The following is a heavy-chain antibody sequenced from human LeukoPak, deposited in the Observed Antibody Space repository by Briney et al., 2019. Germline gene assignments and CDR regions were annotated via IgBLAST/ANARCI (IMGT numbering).Heavy chain of an antibody. CDR1: GYTFTSYD. D-gene: IGHD3-9*01. CDR3: ARVRGLRYFDWLSVPFDY. CDR2: MNPNRGNT. Sequence: GASVKVSCKASGYTFTSYDINWVRQATGQGLEWMGWMNPNRGNTGYAQKFQGRVTMSRNTSISTAYMELSSLRSEDTAVDYCARVRGLRYFDWLSVPFDYWGQGTLVTVSS. J-gene: IGHJ4*02. V-gene: IGHV1-8*01.